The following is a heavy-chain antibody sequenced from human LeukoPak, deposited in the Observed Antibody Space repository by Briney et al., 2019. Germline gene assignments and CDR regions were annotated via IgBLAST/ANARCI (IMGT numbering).Heavy chain of an antibody. Sequence: PSETLSLTCTVSGASITSSYWTWIRQPPGKGLEWIGYIYYSGSTNYNPSLKSRVTISVDTSKNQFSLKLSSVTAADTAVYYCARARSNYDILTGYPLYYFDYWGQGTLVTVSS. D-gene: IGHD3-9*01. J-gene: IGHJ4*02. CDR1: GASITSSY. V-gene: IGHV4-59*01. CDR3: ARARSNYDILTGYPLYYFDY. CDR2: IYYSGST.